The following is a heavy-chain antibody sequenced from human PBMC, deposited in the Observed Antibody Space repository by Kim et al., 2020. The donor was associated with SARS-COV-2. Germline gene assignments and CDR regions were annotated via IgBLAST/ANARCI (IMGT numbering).Heavy chain of an antibody. D-gene: IGHD2-15*01. Sequence: SETLSLTCAVYGGSFSGYYWSWIRQPPGKGLEWIGEINHSGSTNYNPSLKSRVTISVDTSKNQFSLKLSSVTAADTAVYYCARVRNAARYGYCSGGSCYTLIDYWGQGTLVTVSS. J-gene: IGHJ4*02. CDR1: GGSFSGYY. CDR2: INHSGST. CDR3: ARVRNAARYGYCSGGSCYTLIDY. V-gene: IGHV4-34*01.